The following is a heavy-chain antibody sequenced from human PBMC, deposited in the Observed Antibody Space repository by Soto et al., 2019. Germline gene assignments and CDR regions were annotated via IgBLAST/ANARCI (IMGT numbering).Heavy chain of an antibody. J-gene: IGHJ6*02. D-gene: IGHD6-19*01. Sequence: QVQLVESGGGLVKPGGSLRLSCAASGFRFSDYYMSWIRQAPGKGLEWVSCITSSGSTIHYADAVKRRFTISRDNAKNSLYLQMNSLRAEDTAVYYCATDPDSSGYYGMEVWGQGTTVTVSS. V-gene: IGHV3-11*01. CDR3: ATDPDSSGYYGMEV. CDR2: ITSSGSTI. CDR1: GFRFSDYY.